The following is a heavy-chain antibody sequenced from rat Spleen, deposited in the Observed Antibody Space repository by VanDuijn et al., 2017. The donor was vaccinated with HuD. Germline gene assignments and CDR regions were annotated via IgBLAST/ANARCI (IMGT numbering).Heavy chain of an antibody. CDR2: IDYEGSST. D-gene: IGHD5-1*01. Sequence: EVQLVGSGGGLVQPGRSLKLSCAASGFTFSDYYMAWVRQAPKKGLEWVASIDYEGSSTYYGDSVKGRFTSSRETAKNTLYLQMNSLRSDDTATYYCARHGPGTWYFDFWGPGTMVTVSS. V-gene: IGHV5-22*01. CDR3: ARHGPGTWYFDF. CDR1: GFTFSDYY. J-gene: IGHJ1*01.